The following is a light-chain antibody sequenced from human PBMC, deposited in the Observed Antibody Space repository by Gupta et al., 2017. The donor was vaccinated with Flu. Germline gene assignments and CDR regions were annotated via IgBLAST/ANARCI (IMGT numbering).Light chain of an antibody. CDR1: QSVSNF. Sequence: DIVLTQSPATLSLSPGERASLACRASQSVSNFLAWYQQKPGQAPRLLIYDASNRATGIPARFSCSGSGTEFSLTISILETEDSSVYYCQQLRDLLTFGVGPGCRSN. J-gene: IGKJ4*01. V-gene: IGKV3-11*01. CDR2: DAS. CDR3: QQLRDLLT.